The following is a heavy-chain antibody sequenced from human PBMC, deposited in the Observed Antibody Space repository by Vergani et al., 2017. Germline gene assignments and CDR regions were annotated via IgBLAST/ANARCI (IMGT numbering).Heavy chain of an antibody. V-gene: IGHV3-23*01. CDR3: VNDAGSYENVFDY. D-gene: IGHD1-26*01. J-gene: IGHJ4*02. CDR1: GFTFSTYA. CDR2: LTGGGGNT. Sequence: EVQLLESGGSLKQPGGSVRLSCAASGFTFSTYAMHWVRQAPGKGLEWVSALTGGGGNTYYAGSFKGRFIITRDNSRDTLYLEMNSLRPEDTATYYCVNDAGSYENVFDYWGQGTLVTVSS.